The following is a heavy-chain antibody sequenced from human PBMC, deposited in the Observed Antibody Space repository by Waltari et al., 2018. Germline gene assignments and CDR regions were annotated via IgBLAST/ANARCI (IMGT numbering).Heavy chain of an antibody. V-gene: IGHV3-33*01. CDR2: ILYDGSNK. J-gene: IGHJ6*02. CDR3: ARAPFIAAAGNYYYGMDV. CDR1: GFTFSSYG. D-gene: IGHD6-13*01. Sequence: QVQLVESGGGVVQPGRSLRLSCAASGFTFSSYGMHWVRQAPGKGLEWEAVILYDGSNKYYADSVKGRFTISRDNSKNTLYLQMNSLRAEDTAVYYCARAPFIAAAGNYYYGMDVWGQGTTVTVSS.